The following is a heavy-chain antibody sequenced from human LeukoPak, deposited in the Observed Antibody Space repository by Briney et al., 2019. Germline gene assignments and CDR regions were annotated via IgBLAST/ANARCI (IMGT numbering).Heavy chain of an antibody. Sequence: RSSETLSLTCDVPGGSFSGYLWSWLRQPPGKGLEWVGEINYNGEIANYNPSLKSRVTISVDTSRNQFSLRLTSVTAADTAVYYCTRSGLTGMRKYPRADYYYYGMDVWGQGTAVTVSS. CDR1: GGSFSGYL. D-gene: IGHD1-14*01. J-gene: IGHJ6*02. CDR3: TRSGLTGMRKYPRADYYYYGMDV. CDR2: INYNGEIA. V-gene: IGHV4-34*01.